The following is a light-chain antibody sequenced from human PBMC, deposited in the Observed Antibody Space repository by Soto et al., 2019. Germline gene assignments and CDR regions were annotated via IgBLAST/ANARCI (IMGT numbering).Light chain of an antibody. Sequence: ELVLTQSPGPLSLSPGERATLSCRASQSVSSSYLAWYQHKPGQAPRLLIYGASSRATGIPDRFSGSGSGTDFTLTISRLEPEDFAVYYCQQYGSSPHTFGQGTKLEIK. CDR1: QSVSSSY. J-gene: IGKJ2*01. CDR3: QQYGSSPHT. V-gene: IGKV3-20*01. CDR2: GAS.